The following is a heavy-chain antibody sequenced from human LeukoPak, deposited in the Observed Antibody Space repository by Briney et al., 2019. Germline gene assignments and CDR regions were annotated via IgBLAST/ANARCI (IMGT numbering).Heavy chain of an antibody. CDR1: GGSISSYY. V-gene: IGHV4-59*01. Sequence: SETLSLTCTVSGGSISSYYWSWIRQPPGKGLEWIGYIYYSGSTNYNPSLKSRVTISVDTSKNQFSLKLSSVTAADTAVYYCASSTYYYDSSGYFGYWGQGTLVTVSS. CDR2: IYYSGST. D-gene: IGHD3-22*01. CDR3: ASSTYYYDSSGYFGY. J-gene: IGHJ4*02.